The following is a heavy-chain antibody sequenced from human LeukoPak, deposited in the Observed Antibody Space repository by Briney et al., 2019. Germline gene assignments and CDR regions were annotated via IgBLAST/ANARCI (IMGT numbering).Heavy chain of an antibody. CDR1: GGSLSSGDYY. CDR3: ARVPYCSGGSCYTYYYYGMDV. Sequence: SETLSLTCTVSGGSLSSGDYYWSWIRQPPGKGLEWIGYIYYSGSTYYNPSLKSRVTISVDTSKNQFSLKLSSVTAADTAVYYCARVPYCSGGSCYTYYYYGMDVWGQGTTVTVSS. D-gene: IGHD2-15*01. V-gene: IGHV4-30-4*01. CDR2: IYYSGST. J-gene: IGHJ6*02.